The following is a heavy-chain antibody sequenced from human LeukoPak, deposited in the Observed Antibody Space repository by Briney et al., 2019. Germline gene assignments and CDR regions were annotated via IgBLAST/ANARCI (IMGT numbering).Heavy chain of an antibody. D-gene: IGHD6-19*01. J-gene: IGHJ4*02. Sequence: GGSLRLSCAASGFTFSSYSMNWVRQAPGKGLEWVSYISTTGSSIYYADSVKGRFTISRDNVKNLLYLQMNNLRAEDTAVYYCARDPVEDSSGWYYFDYWGQGTLVTVSS. CDR1: GFTFSSYS. CDR2: ISTTGSSI. V-gene: IGHV3-48*04. CDR3: ARDPVEDSSGWYYFDY.